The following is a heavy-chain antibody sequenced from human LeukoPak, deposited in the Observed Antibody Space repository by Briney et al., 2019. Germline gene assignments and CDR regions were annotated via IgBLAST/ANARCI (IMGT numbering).Heavy chain of an antibody. CDR2: IIPIFGAA. Sequence: ASVKVSCKASGGTFSSYAISWVRQAPGQGLEWMGGIIPIFGAANYAQKFQGRVTITADESTSTAYMELSSLRSEDTAVYYCATRVDYRLGYYYGMDVWGQGTTVTVSS. J-gene: IGHJ6*02. CDR1: GGTFSSYA. CDR3: ATRVDYRLGYYYGMDV. V-gene: IGHV1-69*13. D-gene: IGHD4-11*01.